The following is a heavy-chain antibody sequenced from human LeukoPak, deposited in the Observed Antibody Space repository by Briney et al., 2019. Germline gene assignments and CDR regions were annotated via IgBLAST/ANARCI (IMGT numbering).Heavy chain of an antibody. CDR3: ARDIGNFAIDY. CDR1: GYTFTGYY. CDR2: INPSSGGT. Sequence: ASVKVSCKASGYTFTGYYMHWVRQAPGQGLEWMGWINPSSGGTNYAQKFQGRVTMTRDTSISTAYMELSRLRSDDTAVYYFARDIGNFAIDYWGQGTLVTVSS. V-gene: IGHV1-2*02. J-gene: IGHJ4*02. D-gene: IGHD1-7*01.